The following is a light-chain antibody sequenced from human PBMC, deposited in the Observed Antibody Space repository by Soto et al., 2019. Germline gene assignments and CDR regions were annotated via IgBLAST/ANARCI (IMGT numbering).Light chain of an antibody. CDR2: KAS. CDR1: QSISSW. J-gene: IGKJ2*01. V-gene: IGKV1-5*03. Sequence: DIQMTQSPSTLSASVGDRVTITCRASQSISSWLAWYQQKPGKAPKLLIYKASSLESGVPSRFSGSGSGTEFTLTISSLQPDDFAVYYCQQFNNWPHTFGQGTRLEIK. CDR3: QQFNNWPHT.